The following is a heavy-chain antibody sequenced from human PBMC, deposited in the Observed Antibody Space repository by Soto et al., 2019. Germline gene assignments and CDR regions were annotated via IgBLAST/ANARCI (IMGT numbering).Heavy chain of an antibody. Sequence: PWGSLILSCAASGFTFSIYAMSWVRQAPGKGLEWVSAISGSGGSTYYADPVKGRFTISRDNSKNTLYLQMNSLRAEDTAVYYCAKGYCSGGSCVFFDYWGQGTMVTVSS. CDR1: GFTFSIYA. D-gene: IGHD2-15*01. CDR2: ISGSGGST. J-gene: IGHJ4*02. CDR3: AKGYCSGGSCVFFDY. V-gene: IGHV3-23*01.